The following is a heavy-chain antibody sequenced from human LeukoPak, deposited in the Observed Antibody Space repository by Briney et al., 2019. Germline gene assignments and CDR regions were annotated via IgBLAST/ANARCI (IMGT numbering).Heavy chain of an antibody. CDR2: INPNSGGT. CDR1: GYTFTGCY. Sequence: ASVKVSCKASGYTFTGCYMHWVRQAPGQGLEWMGWINPNSGGTNYAQKFQGRVTMTRDTSISTAYMELSRLRSDDTAVYYCARDGRYFDWLLSQNWFDPWGQGTLVTVSS. D-gene: IGHD3-9*01. J-gene: IGHJ5*02. CDR3: ARDGRYFDWLLSQNWFDP. V-gene: IGHV1-2*02.